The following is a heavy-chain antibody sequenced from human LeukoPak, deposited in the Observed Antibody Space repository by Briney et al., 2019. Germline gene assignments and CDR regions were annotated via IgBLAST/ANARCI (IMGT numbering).Heavy chain of an antibody. V-gene: IGHV1-2*02. D-gene: IGHD3-3*01. CDR1: GYTFTGYY. J-gene: IGHJ3*02. Sequence: ASVKVSCKASGYTFTGYYMHWVRQAPGQGLEWMGWINPNSGGTNYAQKFQGRVTMTRDTSISTAYMELSRLRSDDTAVYYCARYGRGPDCDFWSGYGHDAFDIWGQGTMVTVSS. CDR3: ARYGRGPDCDFWSGYGHDAFDI. CDR2: INPNSGGT.